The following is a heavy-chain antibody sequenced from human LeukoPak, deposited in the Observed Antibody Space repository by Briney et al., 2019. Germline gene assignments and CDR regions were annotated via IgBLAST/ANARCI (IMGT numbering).Heavy chain of an antibody. J-gene: IGHJ4*02. CDR1: GITLSNYC. CDR3: AKDRCSSTSCYLFDY. Sequence: GGSLRLSCAVSGITLSNYCMSWVRQAPGKGLEWVAGISGSGGKTNYADSVKGRFTISRDSPKNTLYLQMNSLRAEDTAVYYCAKDRCSSTSCYLFDYWGQGTLVTVSS. V-gene: IGHV3-23*01. CDR2: ISGSGGKT. D-gene: IGHD2-2*01.